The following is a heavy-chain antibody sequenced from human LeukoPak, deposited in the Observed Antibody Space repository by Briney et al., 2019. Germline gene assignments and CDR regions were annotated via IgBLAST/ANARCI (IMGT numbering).Heavy chain of an antibody. CDR1: RGSIGTYY. V-gene: IGHV4-4*07. D-gene: IGHD3-10*01. CDR3: ARDSGRRGYPEYSFDY. CDR2: IYTSGST. J-gene: IGHJ4*02. Sequence: SETLSLTCTVSRGSIGTYYWSWIRQRAGKGLDWIGRIYTSGSTKKNPSLSSRVTISIDASKNQFSLRLSSLTAADTAIYYCARDSGRRGYPEYSFDYWGQGTPVIVSS.